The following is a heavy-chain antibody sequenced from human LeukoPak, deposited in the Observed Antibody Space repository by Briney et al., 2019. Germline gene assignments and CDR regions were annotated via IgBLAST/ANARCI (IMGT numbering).Heavy chain of an antibody. J-gene: IGHJ2*01. V-gene: IGHV4-59*12. CDR2: IYYSGRT. Sequence: SETLSLTCTVSGGSISSYYWSWIRQHPGKGLEWIGYIYYSGRTYYTPSLKSRVTISVDTSKNQFSLKLSSVAAADTAVCYCARGAVTSHWYFDLWGRGTLVTVSS. CDR1: GGSISSYY. CDR3: ARGAVTSHWYFDL. D-gene: IGHD4-17*01.